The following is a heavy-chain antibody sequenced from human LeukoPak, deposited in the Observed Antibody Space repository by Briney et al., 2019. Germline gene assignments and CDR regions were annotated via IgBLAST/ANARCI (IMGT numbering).Heavy chain of an antibody. V-gene: IGHV3-30*03. Sequence: PGGSLRLSCAASGFIFSSYEMSWVRHVPGKGLEWVAVISYDGSNKYYADSVKGRFTISRDNSKNTLYLQMNSLRAEDTAVYYCATIQYSGSYGFDYWGQGTLVTVSS. CDR1: GFIFSSYE. CDR3: ATIQYSGSYGFDY. CDR2: ISYDGSNK. D-gene: IGHD1-26*01. J-gene: IGHJ4*02.